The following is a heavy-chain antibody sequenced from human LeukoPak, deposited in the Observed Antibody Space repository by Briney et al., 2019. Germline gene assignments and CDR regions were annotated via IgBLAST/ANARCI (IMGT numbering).Heavy chain of an antibody. J-gene: IGHJ4*02. CDR1: GFTFSSYG. Sequence: GGSLRLSCAASGFTFSSYGTHWVRQAPGKGLEWVAVIWYDGSNKYYADSVKGRFTISRDNSKNTLYLQMNSLRAEDTAVYYCARDHSYYDSSGTDYWGQGTLVTVSS. CDR2: IWYDGSNK. V-gene: IGHV3-33*01. D-gene: IGHD3-22*01. CDR3: ARDHSYYDSSGTDY.